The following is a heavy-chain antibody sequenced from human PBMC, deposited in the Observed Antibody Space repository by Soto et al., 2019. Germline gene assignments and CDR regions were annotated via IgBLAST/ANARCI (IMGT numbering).Heavy chain of an antibody. J-gene: IGHJ4*02. V-gene: IGHV4-30-4*01. CDR1: GGSISSDDYY. D-gene: IGHD1-1*01. Sequence: SETLSLTCTVSGGSISSDDYYWSWIRQPPGEGLEWIGYIYSSGSTSYNPSLKSRLTISLDTSKNQFSLTLTSVSAADTAVYYCARDRSNSPDYFDYWGQGTLVTVSS. CDR3: ARDRSNSPDYFDY. CDR2: IYSSGST.